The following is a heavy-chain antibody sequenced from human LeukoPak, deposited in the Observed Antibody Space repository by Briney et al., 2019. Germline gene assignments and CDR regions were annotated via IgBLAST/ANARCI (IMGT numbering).Heavy chain of an antibody. V-gene: IGHV3-21*01. D-gene: IGHD6-19*01. CDR2: IRSTSDYI. J-gene: IGHJ4*02. CDR3: ARGAQWFDY. CDR1: GFTFSSYG. Sequence: GGSLRLSCAASGFTFSSYGMNWVRQAPGKGLEWVSSIRSTSDYIYYADSVKGRFTIYRDNAKNSLYLQMNSLRAEDMAVYYCARGAQWFDYWGQGTLVTVSS.